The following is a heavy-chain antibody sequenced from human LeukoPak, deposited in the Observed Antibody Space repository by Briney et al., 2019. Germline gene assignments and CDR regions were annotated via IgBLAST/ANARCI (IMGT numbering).Heavy chain of an antibody. CDR2: NYYSGST. Sequence: SETLSLTCTVSGGSISSYYWSWIRQPPGKGLEWIGYNYYSGSTNYNPSLKSRVTISVDTSKNQFSLKLSSVTAADTAVYYCARGPPYCSSTSCYRTDYYYYMDVWGKGTTVTVSS. CDR1: GGSISSYY. V-gene: IGHV4-59*01. J-gene: IGHJ6*03. D-gene: IGHD2-2*01. CDR3: ARGPPYCSSTSCYRTDYYYYMDV.